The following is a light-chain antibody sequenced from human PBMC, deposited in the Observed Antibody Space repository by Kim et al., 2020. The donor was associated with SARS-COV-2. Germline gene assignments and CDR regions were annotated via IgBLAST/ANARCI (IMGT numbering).Light chain of an antibody. V-gene: IGLV2-11*01. CDR3: CSYAGSYTWV. CDR2: DVT. CDR1: SSDVGGYNY. J-gene: IGLJ3*02. Sequence: QSALTQSRSVSGSPGQSVTISCTGTSSDVGGYNYVSWYQQHPGKAPKRMIDDVTKRPSGVPDRFSGSKSGNTASLTISGLQAEDEADYYCCSYAGSYTWVFGGGTKLTVL.